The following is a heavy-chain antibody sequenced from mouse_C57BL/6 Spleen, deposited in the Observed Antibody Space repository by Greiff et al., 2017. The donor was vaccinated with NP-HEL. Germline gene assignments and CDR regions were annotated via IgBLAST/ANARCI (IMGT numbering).Heavy chain of an antibody. Sequence: QVQLQQPGAELVMPGASVKLSCKASGYTFTSYWMHWVKQRPGQGLEWIGEIDPSDSYTNYNQKFKGKSTLTVDKSSSTAYMQLSSLTSEDSAVYDCARRRYYGNSYGYAMDYWGQGTSVTVSS. J-gene: IGHJ4*01. V-gene: IGHV1-69*01. D-gene: IGHD1-1*01. CDR2: IDPSDSYT. CDR1: GYTFTSYW. CDR3: ARRRYYGNSYGYAMDY.